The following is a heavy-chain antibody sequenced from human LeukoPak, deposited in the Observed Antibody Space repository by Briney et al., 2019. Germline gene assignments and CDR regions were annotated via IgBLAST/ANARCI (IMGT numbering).Heavy chain of an antibody. CDR2: VDPEDGET. J-gene: IGHJ3*02. CDR1: GYTFTDYY. D-gene: IGHD6-13*01. V-gene: IGHV1-69-2*01. Sequence: ATVKISCKVSGYTFTDYYMHWVQQAPGKGLEWMGLVDPEDGETIYAEKFQGRVTITADTSTDTAYMELSSLRSEDTAMYYCPTSPQYSSSWYRAFDIWGQGTMSPSLQ. CDR3: PTSPQYSSSWYRAFDI.